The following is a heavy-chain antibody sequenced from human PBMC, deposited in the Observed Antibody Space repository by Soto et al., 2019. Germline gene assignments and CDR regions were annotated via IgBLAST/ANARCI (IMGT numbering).Heavy chain of an antibody. CDR2: ISGSGGST. CDR1: GFTFSSYA. J-gene: IGHJ5*02. D-gene: IGHD2-15*01. CDR3: AKDDKLGYCSRGSCYSVVIS. V-gene: IGHV3-23*01. Sequence: EVQLLESGGGLVQPRGSLRLSCAASGFTFSSYAMSWVRQAPGKGLEWVSAISGSGGSTYYADSVKGRFTISRDNSKNTLYLQMNSLRAEDTAVYYCAKDDKLGYCSRGSCYSVVISWGQGTLVTVSS.